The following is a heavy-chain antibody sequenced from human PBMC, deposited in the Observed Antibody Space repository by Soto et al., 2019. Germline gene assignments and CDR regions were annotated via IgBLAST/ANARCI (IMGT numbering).Heavy chain of an antibody. V-gene: IGHV4-34*01. CDR3: ARGSVRYSYGRYYYYGMDV. J-gene: IGHJ6*02. D-gene: IGHD5-18*01. CDR1: GGSFSGYY. CDR2: INHSGST. Sequence: QVQLQQWGAGLFKPSETLSLTCAVYGGSFSGYYWSWIRQPPGKGLEWMGEINHSGSTNYNPSLKSRVTISVDTSKNQFSLKLSSVTAADTAVYYCARGSVRYSYGRYYYYGMDVWGQGTTVTVSS.